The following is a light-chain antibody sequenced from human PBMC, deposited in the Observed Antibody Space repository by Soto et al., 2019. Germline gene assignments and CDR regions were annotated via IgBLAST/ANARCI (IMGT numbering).Light chain of an antibody. V-gene: IGKV4-1*01. CDR2: WAS. CDR3: QQYYSPPRYT. J-gene: IGKJ2*01. CDR1: QSVLYSSNNKNL. Sequence: DIVMTQSPDSLAVSLGERATINCKSSQSVLYSSNNKNLIARYQQKKGQPPRLLIYWASTRESGVPDRFSGSGSGKDFTLTISSLQAEDVAVYYCQQYYSPPRYTFGQGTKLEI.